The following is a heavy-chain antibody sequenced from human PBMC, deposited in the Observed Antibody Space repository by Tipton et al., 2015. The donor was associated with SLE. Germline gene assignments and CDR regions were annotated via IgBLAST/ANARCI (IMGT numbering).Heavy chain of an antibody. CDR2: IYGSGNT. Sequence: TLSLTCTVSSDSFRTNYWSWIRQPAGEGLEWIGLIYGSGNTNYNPSLKSRVTMSLDTSKNQVSLRSTSVTAADTAVYYCASSYSSGWYNFDYWGHGTLVTVSS. D-gene: IGHD6-19*01. V-gene: IGHV4-4*07. CDR1: SDSFRTNY. J-gene: IGHJ4*01. CDR3: ASSYSSGWYNFDY.